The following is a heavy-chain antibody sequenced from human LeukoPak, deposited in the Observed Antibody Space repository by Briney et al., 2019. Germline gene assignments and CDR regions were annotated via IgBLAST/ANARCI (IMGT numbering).Heavy chain of an antibody. D-gene: IGHD2-2*01. CDR3: SRGRDQSKTGDY. CDR1: DGSSGYY. Sequence: SETLSLTCAVYDGSSGYYWSWIRQPPGKGLEWIGEIHPSGITSFNPSLKRRASIFADTSKNQFSLKLTSVTAADTALYYCSRGRDQSKTGDYWGQGTLVTVSS. J-gene: IGHJ4*02. CDR2: IHPSGIT. V-gene: IGHV4-34*01.